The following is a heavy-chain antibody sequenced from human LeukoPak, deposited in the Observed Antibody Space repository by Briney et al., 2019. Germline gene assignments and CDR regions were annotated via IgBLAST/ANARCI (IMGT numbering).Heavy chain of an antibody. CDR2: ISAYNGDT. V-gene: IGHV1-18*01. J-gene: IGHJ4*02. Sequence: ASVKVSCKASGYTFTSYDITWVRQAPGQGLEWMGWISAYNGDTSYAQKFQVRVTMTTDTSTTTAYMELRSLRSDDTAVYYCARDGAYHDSSGSYYGVGDDFWGQGTLVTVSS. D-gene: IGHD3-22*01. CDR1: GYTFTSYD. CDR3: ARDGAYHDSSGSYYGVGDDF.